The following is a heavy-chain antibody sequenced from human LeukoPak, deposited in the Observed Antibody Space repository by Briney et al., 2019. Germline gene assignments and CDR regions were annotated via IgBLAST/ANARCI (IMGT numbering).Heavy chain of an antibody. CDR1: GYTFTSYD. J-gene: IGHJ5*02. CDR2: MNPNSGNT. V-gene: IGHV1-8*01. Sequence: ASVEVSCKASGYTFTSYDINWVRQATGQGLEWMGWMNPNSGNTGYAQKFQGRVTMTRNTSISTAYMELSSLRSEDTAVYYCARGLDYYGSGSYYTWFDPWGQGTLVTVSS. D-gene: IGHD3-10*01. CDR3: ARGLDYYGSGSYYTWFDP.